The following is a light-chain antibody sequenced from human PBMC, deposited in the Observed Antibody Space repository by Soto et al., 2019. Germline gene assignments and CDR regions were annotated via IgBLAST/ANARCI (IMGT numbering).Light chain of an antibody. V-gene: IGKV1-39*01. CDR1: QTVSNY. CDR2: GAS. Sequence: DIQMTQSPSSLSASVGDRVTLSCRTSQTVSNYLNWYQQKLGKAPTLLIYGASNLQSGVPSRLSGTGSGTDFTLTISSLAPEDFATYYCQQSFSTPHTFGGGTKVEMK. J-gene: IGKJ4*01. CDR3: QQSFSTPHT.